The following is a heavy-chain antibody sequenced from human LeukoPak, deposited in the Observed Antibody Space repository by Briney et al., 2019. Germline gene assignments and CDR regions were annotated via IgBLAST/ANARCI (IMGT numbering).Heavy chain of an antibody. J-gene: IGHJ6*02. D-gene: IGHD2-15*01. CDR3: AKHGGCNQYYYYHGMDV. Sequence: GGSLRLSCAASGFTFSSYAMSWVRQAPGKGLQWGSAISGSGGSKYYADSVKGRFTISRDNSKNTLDLQMNSLRAEDTAVYYCAKHGGCNQYYYYHGMDVWGQGTTVTVSS. CDR1: GFTFSSYA. CDR2: ISGSGGSK. V-gene: IGHV3-23*01.